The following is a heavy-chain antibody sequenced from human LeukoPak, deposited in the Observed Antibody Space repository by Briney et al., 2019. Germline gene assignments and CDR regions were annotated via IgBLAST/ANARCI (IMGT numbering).Heavy chain of an antibody. CDR1: GGSINRSSRYY. CDR2: IFYSGST. D-gene: IGHD3-3*01. CDR3: ARHVPSTIFFNWFDP. J-gene: IGHJ5*02. V-gene: IGHV4-39*01. Sequence: PSETLSLTCTVSGGSINRSSRYYWGWIRQPPGKGLEWIGSIFYSGSTYYNPSLKSRVTISVDTSYNQFSLKLTSVTAADTAVYYCARHVPSTIFFNWFDPWGQGTLVTVSS.